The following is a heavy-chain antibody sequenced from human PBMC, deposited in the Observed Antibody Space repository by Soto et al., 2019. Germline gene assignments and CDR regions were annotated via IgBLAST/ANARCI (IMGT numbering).Heavy chain of an antibody. J-gene: IGHJ5*02. V-gene: IGHV4-30-4*01. CDR3: AREERKGIISWFDP. D-gene: IGHD2-21*01. CDR1: GGSVSGVDYF. Sequence: PSETLSLTCTVSGGSVSGVDYFWSWIRQSPGKGLEWIGYIYYTGITHLNPSLKSRLTMAVDTSKNEFSLKLTSVSAADTAVYFCAREERKGIISWFDPRGQGTPVTVS. CDR2: IYYTGIT.